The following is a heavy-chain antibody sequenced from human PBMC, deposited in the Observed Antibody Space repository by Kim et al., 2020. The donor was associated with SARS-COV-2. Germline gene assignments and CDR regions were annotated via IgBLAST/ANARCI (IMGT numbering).Heavy chain of an antibody. Sequence: NPPLKRRVTISVDTSKNQFSLKLSSVTAADTAVYYCARDIAAAGTNYFDYWGQGTLVTVSS. CDR3: ARDIAAAGTNYFDY. J-gene: IGHJ4*02. V-gene: IGHV4-59*01. D-gene: IGHD6-13*01.